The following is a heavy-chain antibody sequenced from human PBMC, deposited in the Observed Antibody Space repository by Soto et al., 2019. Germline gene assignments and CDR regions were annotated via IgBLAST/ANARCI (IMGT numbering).Heavy chain of an antibody. CDR2: INPGDAGT. Sequence: ASVKVSCKASGYVFTKCYIHWVRQAPGQGLQWMGIINPGDAGTYYAQKFQGRVTITADESTSTAYMELSSLRSEDTAVYYCARSDRNPNLDYWGQGTLVTVSS. D-gene: IGHD1-1*01. J-gene: IGHJ4*02. V-gene: IGHV1-46*01. CDR1: GYVFTKCY. CDR3: ARSDRNPNLDY.